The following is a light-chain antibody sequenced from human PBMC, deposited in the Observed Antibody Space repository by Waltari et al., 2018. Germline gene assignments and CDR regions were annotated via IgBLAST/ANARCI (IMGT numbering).Light chain of an antibody. CDR2: DAS. CDR3: QQYDTYPGT. Sequence: DIEMTQSPSTLSASVGDRVTITCRASQSISNWLAWYQQKPGQAPKLLIYDASTLESGVQSRFSGSASGPEFTLTISSLQSADFATYYCQQYDTYPGTFGQGTTVDIK. J-gene: IGKJ1*01. CDR1: QSISNW. V-gene: IGKV1-5*01.